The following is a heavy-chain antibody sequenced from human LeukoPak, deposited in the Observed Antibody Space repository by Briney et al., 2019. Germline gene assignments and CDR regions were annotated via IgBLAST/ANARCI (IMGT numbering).Heavy chain of an antibody. CDR1: GGSISNYW. CDR3: ARGYSGSWNYFDY. D-gene: IGHD6-13*01. Sequence: SETLSLTCTASGGSISNYWWSWIRQPPGKGLEWIGYVFDSGGTNYNPSLKSRVTISVDTSKKQFSLKLSSVTAADTAVYYCARGYSGSWNYFDYWGQGTLVTVS. J-gene: IGHJ4*02. CDR2: VFDSGGT. V-gene: IGHV4-59*01.